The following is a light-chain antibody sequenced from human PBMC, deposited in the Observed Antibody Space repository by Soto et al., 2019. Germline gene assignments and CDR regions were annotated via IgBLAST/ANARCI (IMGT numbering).Light chain of an antibody. CDR1: QSDSSN. J-gene: IGKJ4*01. V-gene: IGKV3-15*01. CDR2: GAS. CDR3: QQYNNWPPLT. Sequence: EIVMTQSPATLSVSPGERATLSCRASQSDSSNLAWYQQKPGQAPRLLIYGASTRATGIPARFSGSGSGTEFTLTYSSLQSEDFAVYYCQQYNNWPPLTFGGGTKVEIK.